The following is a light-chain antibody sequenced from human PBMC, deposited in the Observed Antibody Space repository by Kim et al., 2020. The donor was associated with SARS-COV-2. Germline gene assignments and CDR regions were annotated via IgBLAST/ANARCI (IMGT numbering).Light chain of an antibody. CDR3: QQHDSAPDT. J-gene: IGKJ2*01. Sequence: EIVLTQSPGTLSLSPGERATLSCRASQSVSSSYLAWYQQKPGQAPRVLIYGASSRATGIPDRFSGSGSGTDFTLTISRLEPEDFAVYYCQQHDSAPDTFGQGTKLEI. CDR2: GAS. CDR1: QSVSSSY. V-gene: IGKV3-20*01.